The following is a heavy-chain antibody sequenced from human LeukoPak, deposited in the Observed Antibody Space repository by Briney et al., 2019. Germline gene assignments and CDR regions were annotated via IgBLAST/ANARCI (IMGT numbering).Heavy chain of an antibody. V-gene: IGHV1-46*01. Sequence: ASVKVSCKASGYTFTSHFMHWVRQAPGQGLEWMGIINPRGGSTSYTQKFQGRVTMTRDTSISTAYMVLNRLRSDDTAVYYCAREYYYGSGNYYNRIDYWGQGTLVTVSS. CDR3: AREYYYGSGNYYNRIDY. CDR1: GYTFTSHF. J-gene: IGHJ4*02. CDR2: INPRGGST. D-gene: IGHD3-10*01.